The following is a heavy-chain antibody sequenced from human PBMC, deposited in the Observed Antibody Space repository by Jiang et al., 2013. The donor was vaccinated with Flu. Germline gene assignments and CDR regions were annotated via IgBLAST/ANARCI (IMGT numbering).Heavy chain of an antibody. Sequence: TLTCTFSGFSLTTSGMRVSWIRQPPGKALEWLARIDWDDDKFYSASLKTRLTISKDTSKDQVVLTMTNVDPVDTATYYCARIRGTYVDYWGQGTLVTVSS. V-gene: IGHV2-70*04. CDR1: GFSLTTSGMR. CDR2: IDWDDDK. CDR3: ARIRGTYVDY. J-gene: IGHJ4*02.